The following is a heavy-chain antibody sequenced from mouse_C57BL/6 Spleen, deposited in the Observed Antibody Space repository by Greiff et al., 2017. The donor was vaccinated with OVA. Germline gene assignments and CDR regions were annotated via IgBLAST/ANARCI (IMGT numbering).Heavy chain of an antibody. Sequence: QVQLQQSGPELVKPGASVKISCKASGYAFSSSWMNWVQQRPGKGLEWIGRIYPGDGDTNYNGKFKGKATLTADKSSSTAYMQLSSLTSEDSAVYFCARGTTVVGYFDVWGTGTTVTVSS. J-gene: IGHJ1*03. CDR3: ARGTTVVGYFDV. CDR2: IYPGDGDT. CDR1: GYAFSSSW. D-gene: IGHD1-1*01. V-gene: IGHV1-82*01.